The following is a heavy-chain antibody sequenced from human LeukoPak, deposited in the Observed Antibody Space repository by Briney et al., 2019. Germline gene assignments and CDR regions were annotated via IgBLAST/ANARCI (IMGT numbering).Heavy chain of an antibody. V-gene: IGHV1-8*01. CDR3: ASPNSSSWYYFDY. J-gene: IGHJ4*02. Sequence: GASVTVSCKASGYTFTSYDINWVRQATGQGLEWMGWMNPSSGNTGYAQKFQGRVTMTRNTSISTAYMELSSLRSEDTAVYYCASPNSSSWYYFDYWGQGTLVTVSS. D-gene: IGHD6-13*01. CDR1: GYTFTSYD. CDR2: MNPSSGNT.